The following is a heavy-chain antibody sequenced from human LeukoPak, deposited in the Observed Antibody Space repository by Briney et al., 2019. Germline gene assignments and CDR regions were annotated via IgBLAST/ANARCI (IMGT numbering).Heavy chain of an antibody. V-gene: IGHV1-69*13. D-gene: IGHD2-15*01. CDR2: IIPIFGTA. Sequence: ASLKVSCKASGCTFRSYAISWVRQAPGQGLEWIGGIIPIFGTANYAQKFQGRVTITADESTSTAYMELSSLRSEDTAVYYCALYCSGGSCYYYYGMDVWGQGTTVTVSS. CDR1: GCTFRSYA. J-gene: IGHJ6*02. CDR3: ALYCSGGSCYYYYGMDV.